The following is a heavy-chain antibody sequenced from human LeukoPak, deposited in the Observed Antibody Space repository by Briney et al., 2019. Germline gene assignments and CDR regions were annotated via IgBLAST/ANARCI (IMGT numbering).Heavy chain of an antibody. D-gene: IGHD6-19*01. CDR3: ARAQSGYSSGFDY. CDR1: GYTFTSSD. J-gene: IGHJ4*02. Sequence: ASVKVSCKPSGYTFTSSDINWVRQATGQGLEWMGWMNPNSGNTGYAQTFQGRVTITRNTSISTAYMELSSLRSDDTAVYYCARAQSGYSSGFDYWGQGTLVTVSS. CDR2: MNPNSGNT. V-gene: IGHV1-8*03.